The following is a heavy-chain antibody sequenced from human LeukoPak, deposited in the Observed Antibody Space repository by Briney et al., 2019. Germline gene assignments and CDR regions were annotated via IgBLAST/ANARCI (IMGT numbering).Heavy chain of an antibody. J-gene: IGHJ4*02. V-gene: IGHV3-7*01. D-gene: IGHD2-15*01. Sequence: GGSLRLSCAASGFTFGTYWMNWVRQAPGKGLEWVANIKQDGSETYYVDSVKGRFTISRDNSKNSLYLQMNSLRAEDTAVYYCARDRGYCSGGTCYTVLDYWGQGTLVTVSS. CDR2: IKQDGSET. CDR3: ARDRGYCSGGTCYTVLDY. CDR1: GFTFGTYW.